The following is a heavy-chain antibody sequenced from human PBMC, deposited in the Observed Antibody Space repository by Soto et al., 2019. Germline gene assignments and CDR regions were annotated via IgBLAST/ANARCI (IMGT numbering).Heavy chain of an antibody. CDR3: GRGPTNPHSSGGRCYRPSYYYYYDMDV. D-gene: IGHD2-15*01. CDR2: INHSGGT. Sequence: PSETVSLTCAVYGGSFSDYSWSWIRQPPGKGLEWIGEINHSGGTNYNPFLQSRVTISVHTSKNQFFLTLSSVTAADPAVLFCGRGPTNPHSSGGRCYRPSYYYYYDMDVWGQGTTVTVSS. V-gene: IGHV4-34*01. J-gene: IGHJ6*02. CDR1: GGSFSDYS.